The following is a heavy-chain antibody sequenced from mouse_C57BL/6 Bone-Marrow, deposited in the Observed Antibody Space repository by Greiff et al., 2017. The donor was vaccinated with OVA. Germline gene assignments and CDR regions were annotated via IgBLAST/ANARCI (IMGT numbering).Heavy chain of an antibody. J-gene: IGHJ4*01. Sequence: VQRVESGPELVKPGASVKISCKASGYAFSSSWMNWVKQRPGKGLEWIGRIYPGDGDTNYNGKFKGKATLTADKSSSTAYMQLSSLTSEDSAVYFCARSYDYDVGGYAMDYWGQGTSVTVSS. CDR1: GYAFSSSW. CDR3: ARSYDYDVGGYAMDY. D-gene: IGHD2-4*01. V-gene: IGHV1-82*01. CDR2: IYPGDGDT.